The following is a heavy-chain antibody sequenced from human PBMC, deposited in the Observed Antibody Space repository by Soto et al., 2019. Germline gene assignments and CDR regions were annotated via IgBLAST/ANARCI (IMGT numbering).Heavy chain of an antibody. CDR3: ARDHDVLSGYSSAWGRDAFDI. Sequence: QAQLVQSGAEVKKPGASVKVSCKASGYTFTSYGISWVRQAPGQGLEWMGWINTYNGHTQYAQELQGRVTMTTDTSTTTAYMELGSLASDDTAVYYCARDHDVLSGYSSAWGRDAFDIWGQGTMVTVSS. V-gene: IGHV1-18*04. CDR2: INTYNGHT. D-gene: IGHD3-3*01. CDR1: GYTFTSYG. J-gene: IGHJ3*02.